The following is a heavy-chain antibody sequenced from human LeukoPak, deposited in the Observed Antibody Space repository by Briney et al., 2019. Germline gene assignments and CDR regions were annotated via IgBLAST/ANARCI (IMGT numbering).Heavy chain of an antibody. Sequence: PSETLSLTCTVSGGSISSGDYYWSWIRQPPGKGLEWIAYMYYSGSTYYNPSLKSRVTTSADTSKNQLSLKLSSVTAADTAVYCCARPYYYDSRIDPWGQGILVTVSS. J-gene: IGHJ5*02. CDR3: ARPYYYDSRIDP. V-gene: IGHV4-30-4*01. D-gene: IGHD3-22*01. CDR1: GGSISSGDYY. CDR2: MYYSGST.